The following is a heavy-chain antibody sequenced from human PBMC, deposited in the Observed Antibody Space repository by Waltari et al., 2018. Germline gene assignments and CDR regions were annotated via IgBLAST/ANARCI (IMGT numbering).Heavy chain of an antibody. J-gene: IGHJ4*02. CDR1: GGSISSGSYY. CDR3: ARDTVAGNYFDY. V-gene: IGHV4-61*02. Sequence: QVQLQESGPGLVKPSQTLSLTCTVSGGSISSGSYYWSWIRQPAGKGLEWIGRIYTSGSTNYNPSRKSRVTISVDTSKNQFSLKLSSVTAADTAVYYCARDTVAGNYFDYWGQGTLVTVSS. CDR2: IYTSGST. D-gene: IGHD6-19*01.